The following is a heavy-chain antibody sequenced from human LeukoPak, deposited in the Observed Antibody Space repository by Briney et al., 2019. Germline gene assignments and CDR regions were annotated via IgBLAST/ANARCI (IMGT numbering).Heavy chain of an antibody. Sequence: SETLSLTCTLSGYSMSSVYYRGWIRQPPGKGLEWIGSRYHRGSTYYNPSLKSRVTISVDTSKNQFSLNLTSVTAAETAVYYCAQFDSGGYFTTYWGQGTLVTVSS. CDR2: RYHRGST. J-gene: IGHJ4*02. D-gene: IGHD3-22*01. CDR3: AQFDSGGYFTTY. CDR1: GYSMSSVYY. V-gene: IGHV4-38-2*02.